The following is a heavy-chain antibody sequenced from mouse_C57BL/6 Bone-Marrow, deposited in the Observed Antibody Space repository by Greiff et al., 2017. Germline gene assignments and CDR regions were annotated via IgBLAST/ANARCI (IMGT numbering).Heavy chain of an antibody. CDR2: ISGGGGNT. Sequence: EVMLVESGGGLVKPGGSLKLSCAASGFTFSSYTMSWVRQTPEKRLEWVATISGGGGNTYYPDSVKGRFTISRDNAKNTLYLQMSSLRSEDTALYYCARLPMVTTWRYYAMDYWGQGTSVTVSS. J-gene: IGHJ4*01. CDR3: ARLPMVTTWRYYAMDY. CDR1: GFTFSSYT. D-gene: IGHD2-1*01. V-gene: IGHV5-9*01.